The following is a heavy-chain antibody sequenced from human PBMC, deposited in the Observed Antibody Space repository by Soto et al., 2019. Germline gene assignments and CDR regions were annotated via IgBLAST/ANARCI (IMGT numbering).Heavy chain of an antibody. D-gene: IGHD5-12*01. CDR3: ARGQEGVVATH. CDR2: VKDGGHT. Sequence: QVQLQQWGAGLLKPSETLSLNCAVTGGSLSGYYWSWIRQPPGKGLEWIGEVKDGGHTNYSPSLRAXVTXSXVTSNNQFSLRLNSVTAADTGVYYCARGQEGVVATHWDQGSLVTVSS. V-gene: IGHV4-34*01. J-gene: IGHJ4*02. CDR1: GGSLSGYY.